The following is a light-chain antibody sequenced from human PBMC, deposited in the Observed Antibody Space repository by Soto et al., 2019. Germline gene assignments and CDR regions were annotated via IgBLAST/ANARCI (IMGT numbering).Light chain of an antibody. J-gene: IGLJ1*01. CDR2: GNS. V-gene: IGLV1-40*01. Sequence: QSVLTQPPSVSGAPGQRVTISCTGSSSNIGAGYDVHWYQQLPGTAPKLLIYGNSNRPSGVPDRFSGSKSGTSASLAITGLQAXXXXDYYCQSYDSSLSAYVFGTGTKLTVL. CDR1: SSNIGAGYD. CDR3: QSYDSSLSAYV.